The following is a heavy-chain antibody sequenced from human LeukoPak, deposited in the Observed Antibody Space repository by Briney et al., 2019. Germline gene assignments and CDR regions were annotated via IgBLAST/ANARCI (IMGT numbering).Heavy chain of an antibody. Sequence: GGSLRLSCAASGFTFNTYTMNWVRQAPGKGLEWVSYISGSSGIIDYADSVRGRFTISRDNARNSLYLQMNSLRAEDTAVYYCARDGAALAFDYWGQGTLVTVSS. D-gene: IGHD6-13*01. CDR2: ISGSSGII. CDR1: GFTFNTYT. V-gene: IGHV3-48*01. CDR3: ARDGAALAFDY. J-gene: IGHJ4*02.